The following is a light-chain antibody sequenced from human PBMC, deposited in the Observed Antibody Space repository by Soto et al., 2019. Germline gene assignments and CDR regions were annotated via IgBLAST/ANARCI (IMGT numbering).Light chain of an antibody. J-gene: IGLJ2*01. Sequence: SYELTQPPSVSVSPGQTASITCSGDKLGDKSASWYQQKPGQSPVVVIYQDNKRPSGIPERFSGSNSGNTATLTISGTQALDEADYYCQAWDINTGVFGGGTKLTVL. CDR2: QDN. CDR1: KLGDKS. V-gene: IGLV3-1*01. CDR3: QAWDINTGV.